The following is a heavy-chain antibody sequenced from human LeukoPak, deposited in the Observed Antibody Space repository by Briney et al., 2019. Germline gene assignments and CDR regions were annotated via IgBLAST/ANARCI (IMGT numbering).Heavy chain of an antibody. D-gene: IGHD1-26*01. Sequence: VKVSCKASGYTFTSYGISWVRQAPGQGLEWMGWISAYNGNTNYAQKLQGRVTMTTDTSTSTACMELRSLRSDDTAVYYCARDRRIVGATGLFDYWGQGTLVTVSS. CDR2: ISAYNGNT. CDR1: GYTFTSYG. V-gene: IGHV1-18*01. CDR3: ARDRRIVGATGLFDY. J-gene: IGHJ4*02.